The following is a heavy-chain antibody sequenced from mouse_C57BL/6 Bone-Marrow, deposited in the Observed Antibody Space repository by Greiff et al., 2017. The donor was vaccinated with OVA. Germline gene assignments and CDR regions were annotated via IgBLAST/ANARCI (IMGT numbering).Heavy chain of an antibody. V-gene: IGHV1-85*01. Sequence: QVQLQQSGPELVKPGASVKLSCKASGYTFTSYDINWVKQRPGQGLEWIGWIYPGDGSTKYNEKFKGKATLTVDTSSSTAYMELHSLTSEDSAVYFCAREWTYYYGSSPYWYFDVWGTGTTVTVSS. D-gene: IGHD1-1*01. CDR3: AREWTYYYGSSPYWYFDV. CDR2: IYPGDGST. J-gene: IGHJ1*03. CDR1: GYTFTSYD.